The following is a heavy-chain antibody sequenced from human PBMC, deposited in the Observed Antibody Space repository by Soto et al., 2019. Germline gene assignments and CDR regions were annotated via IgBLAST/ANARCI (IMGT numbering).Heavy chain of an antibody. J-gene: IGHJ4*02. CDR2: IYSGGYT. V-gene: IGHV3-53*01. Sequence: EVQLVESGGGLIQPGGSLRLSCAVSGFTVSNNYMSWVRQAPGKGLEGVSVIYSGGYTAYGDSVKGRFTISRDNSKNTLYLQINGLGAAGPALFYWATQPGGGGYWGQGTLVTVSS. D-gene: IGHD2-2*01. CDR1: GFTVSNNY. CDR3: ATQPGGGGY.